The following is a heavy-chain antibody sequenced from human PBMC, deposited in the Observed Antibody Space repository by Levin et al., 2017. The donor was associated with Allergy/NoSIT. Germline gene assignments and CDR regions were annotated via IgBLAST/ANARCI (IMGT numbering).Heavy chain of an antibody. D-gene: IGHD3-10*01. CDR1: GGTFRGYY. Sequence: KTSETLSLTCAIYGGTFRGYYWTWIRQPPGKGLEWIGEINHAGITKYNPSLKSRATISLDTSSNQFSLNLSPVTAADTAVYYCARLWFGEIVTGKYYYDGLDIWGQGTTVTVSS. CDR2: INHAGIT. J-gene: IGHJ6*02. CDR3: ARLWFGEIVTGKYYYDGLDI. V-gene: IGHV4-34*01.